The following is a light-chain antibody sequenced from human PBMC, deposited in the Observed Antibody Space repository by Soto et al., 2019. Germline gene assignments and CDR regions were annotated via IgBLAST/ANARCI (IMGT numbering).Light chain of an antibody. CDR3: QHYNTWT. V-gene: IGKV1-39*01. CDR2: AAS. Sequence: DIQMTQSPSSLSPSVGDRVTITCRASQSISRYLNWYQHKPGKAPKLLIYAASSLQSGVPSRFSGSGSGTEFSLTISSLQADDFGSYYCQHYNTWTFGPGTKVDIK. CDR1: QSISRY. J-gene: IGKJ1*01.